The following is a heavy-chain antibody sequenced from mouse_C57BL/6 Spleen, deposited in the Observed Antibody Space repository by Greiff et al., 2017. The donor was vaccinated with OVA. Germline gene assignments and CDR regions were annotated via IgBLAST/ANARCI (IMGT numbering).Heavy chain of an antibody. CDR3: ARDVNGYFDV. CDR1: GFTFSDYY. V-gene: IGHV5-16*01. J-gene: IGHJ1*03. Sequence: EVMLVESEGGLVQPGSSMKLSCTASGFTFSDYYMAWVRQVPEKGLEWVANINYDGSSTYYLDSLKSRFIISRDNAKNILYLQMSSLKSEDTATYYCARDVNGYFDVWGTGTTVTVSS. CDR2: INYDGSST.